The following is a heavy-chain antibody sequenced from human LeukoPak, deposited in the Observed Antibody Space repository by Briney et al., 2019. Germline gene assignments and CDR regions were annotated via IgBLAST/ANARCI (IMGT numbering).Heavy chain of an antibody. CDR1: GGTFSSYA. Sequence: GASVNVSCTASGGTFSSYAISWVRQAPGQGLEWMGRIIPILGIANYAQKFQGRVTITADKSTSTAYMELSSLRSEDTAVYYCARESPDVLRFLEWLSPFDYWGQGTLVTVSS. CDR2: IIPILGIA. CDR3: ARESPDVLRFLEWLSPFDY. J-gene: IGHJ4*02. V-gene: IGHV1-69*04. D-gene: IGHD3-3*01.